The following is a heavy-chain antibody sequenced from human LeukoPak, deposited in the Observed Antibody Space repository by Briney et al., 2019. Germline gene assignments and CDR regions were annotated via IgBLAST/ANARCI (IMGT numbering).Heavy chain of an antibody. D-gene: IGHD3-10*01. CDR2: IIPIFGTA. J-gene: IGHJ4*02. V-gene: IGHV1-69*13. Sequence: ASVKLSCKASGGTFSSYAISWVRQAPGQGLEWMGGIIPIFGTANYAQKFQGRVTITADESTSTAYMEQSRLRSEDTAVYYCAREDYYGSGSYSPFDYWGQGTLVTVSS. CDR1: GGTFSSYA. CDR3: AREDYYGSGSYSPFDY.